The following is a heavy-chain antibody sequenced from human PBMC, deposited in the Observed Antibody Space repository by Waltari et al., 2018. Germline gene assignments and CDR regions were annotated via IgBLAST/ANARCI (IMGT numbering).Heavy chain of an antibody. CDR2: ISGSGENT. Sequence: EVELLESGGTLVQPGGSLRVSCAASGVIFRSNAFSWVGQAPGRGLEGVSSISGSGENTYYAESVKGRFTISRDNSKNTVFLQMNNLRVDDTAIYYCARDPLNDYGGWDDYWGQGTLVTVSS. CDR1: GVIFRSNA. J-gene: IGHJ4*02. V-gene: IGHV3-23*01. CDR3: ARDPLNDYGGWDDY. D-gene: IGHD4-17*01.